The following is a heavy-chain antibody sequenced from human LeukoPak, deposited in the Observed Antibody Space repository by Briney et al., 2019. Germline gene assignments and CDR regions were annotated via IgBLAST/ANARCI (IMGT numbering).Heavy chain of an antibody. J-gene: IGHJ2*01. V-gene: IGHV3-23*01. CDR2: ITGSSTWT. Sequence: GGSLRLSCEASGFTFGTYGMTWVRQAPGKGLEWVSGITGSSTWTYYADSVRGQFTISRDNSKNTLHLQMNNLTADDTAIYYCARELVSLGTGYFDLWGRGTLVTVST. CDR1: GFTFGTYG. CDR3: ARELVSLGTGYFDL. D-gene: IGHD7-27*01.